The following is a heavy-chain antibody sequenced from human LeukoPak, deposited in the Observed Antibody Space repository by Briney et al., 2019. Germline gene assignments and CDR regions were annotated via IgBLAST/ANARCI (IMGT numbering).Heavy chain of an antibody. CDR2: IYTSGST. J-gene: IGHJ6*03. CDR3: ARFGAFGVAYYYYMDV. CDR1: GGSISSGSYY. D-gene: IGHD3-3*01. Sequence: PSETLSLTCTVSGGSISSGSYYWSWIRQPAGKGLEWIGRIYTSGSTNYNPSLKSRVTISVDTSKNQFSLKLSSVTAADTAVYYCARFGAFGVAYYYYMDVWGKGTTVTVSS. V-gene: IGHV4-61*02.